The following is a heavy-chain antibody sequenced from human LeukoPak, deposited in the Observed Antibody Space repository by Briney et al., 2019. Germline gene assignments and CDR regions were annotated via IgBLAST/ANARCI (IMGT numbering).Heavy chain of an antibody. V-gene: IGHV3-30*18. Sequence: GGSLRLSCAASGFTFSNYGMHWVRQAPGKGLEWVALISYDGSNKYFADSVKGRFTISRDNSKNTLYLQMHSLRAEDTAVYYCAKDNVAAAGRYFAYWGQGTLVTVSS. CDR1: GFTFSNYG. CDR3: AKDNVAAAGRYFAY. J-gene: IGHJ4*02. CDR2: ISYDGSNK. D-gene: IGHD6-13*01.